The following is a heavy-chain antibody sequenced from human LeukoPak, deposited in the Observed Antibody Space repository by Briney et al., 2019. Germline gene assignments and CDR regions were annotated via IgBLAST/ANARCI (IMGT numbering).Heavy chain of an antibody. V-gene: IGHV3-30*02. CDR3: AKDWARLGYCSSTSCYESY. CDR1: GFTFSSYG. CDR2: IRYDGSNK. J-gene: IGHJ4*02. Sequence: GGSLRLSCAASGFTFSSYGMHWVRQAPGKGLEWVAFIRYDGSNKYYADSVKGRFTISRDNSKNTLYLQMNSLRAEDTAVYYCAKDWARLGYCSSTSCYESYWGQGTLVTVSS. D-gene: IGHD2-2*01.